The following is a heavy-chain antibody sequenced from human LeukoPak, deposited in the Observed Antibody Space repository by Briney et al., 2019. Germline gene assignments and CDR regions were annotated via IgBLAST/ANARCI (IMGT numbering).Heavy chain of an antibody. CDR2: INPSGGST. CDR3: ARTSYSNTYNWFDP. D-gene: IGHD4-11*01. V-gene: IGHV1-46*01. J-gene: IGHJ5*02. CDR1: GYTFTSYY. Sequence: ASVKVSCKASGYTFTSYYVHWVRQAPGQGLEWLGMINPSGGSTNSAQKFQGRVTMTRDTSTSTVYMELSSLRSEDTAVYYCARTSYSNTYNWFDPWGQGTLVTVSS.